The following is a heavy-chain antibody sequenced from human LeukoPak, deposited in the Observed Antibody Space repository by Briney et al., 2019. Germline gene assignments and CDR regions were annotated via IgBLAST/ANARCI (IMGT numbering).Heavy chain of an antibody. CDR1: GYTFTSYY. CDR3: ARDRAMVRGAILY. CDR2: INPNSGGT. V-gene: IGHV1-2*02. D-gene: IGHD3-10*01. Sequence: ASVKVSCKASGYTFTSYYMHWVRQAPGQGLGWMGWINPNSGGTNYAQKFQGRVTMTRDTSISTAYMELSRLRSDDTAVYYCARDRAMVRGAILYWGQGTLVTVSS. J-gene: IGHJ4*02.